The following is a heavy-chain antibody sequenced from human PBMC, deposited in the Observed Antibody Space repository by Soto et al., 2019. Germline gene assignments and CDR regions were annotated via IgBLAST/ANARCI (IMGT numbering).Heavy chain of an antibody. D-gene: IGHD4-17*01. J-gene: IGHJ4*02. CDR3: AAVQAVTTIGYFDY. CDR1: GGTFSSYA. CDR2: IIPIFGTA. Sequence: GASVKVSCKASGGTFSSYAISWVRQAPGQGLEWMGGIIPIFGTANYAQKFQGRVTITADESTSTAYMELSSLRSEDTAVYYCAAVQAVTTIGYFDYWGQGTLVTVSS. V-gene: IGHV1-69*13.